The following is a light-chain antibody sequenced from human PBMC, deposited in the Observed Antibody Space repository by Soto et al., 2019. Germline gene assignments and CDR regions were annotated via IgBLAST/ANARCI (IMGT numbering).Light chain of an antibody. J-gene: IGKJ5*01. Sequence: EIVLTQSPGTLSLSPGERATLSCRASQSVSTVAWYQQKPGQAPRLLISGASNRAAGIPDRFSGSGSGTDFTLTISRLEPEEFAVFYCQRYGSSPLTFGQGTRLEIK. CDR3: QRYGSSPLT. CDR1: QSVSTV. CDR2: GAS. V-gene: IGKV3-20*01.